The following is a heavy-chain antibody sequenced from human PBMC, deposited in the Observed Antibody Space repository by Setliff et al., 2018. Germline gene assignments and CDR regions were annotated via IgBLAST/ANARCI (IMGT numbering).Heavy chain of an antibody. J-gene: IGHJ3*02. CDR3: ANSMPNYYDSSGYYSGSLSDAFDI. CDR1: GFTFSGYS. CDR2: ISSSSHII. Sequence: LRLSCEASGFTFSGYSMNWVRQAPGKGLEWVSYISSSSHIISYADSVKGRFTISRDNAKNSLYLQMNSLRAEDTAVYYCANSMPNYYDSSGYYSGSLSDAFDIWGQGTMVTVSS. D-gene: IGHD3-22*01. V-gene: IGHV3-48*01.